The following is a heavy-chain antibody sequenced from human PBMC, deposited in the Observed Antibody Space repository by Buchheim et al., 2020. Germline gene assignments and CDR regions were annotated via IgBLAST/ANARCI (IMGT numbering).Heavy chain of an antibody. CDR2: INPNSGGT. CDR1: GYTFTGYY. V-gene: IGHV1-2*02. Sequence: QVQLVQSGAEVKKPGASVKVSCKASGYTFTGYYMHWVRQAPGQGLEWMGWINPNSGGTNYAQKFQGRVTMTRDTSISTAYMELSRLRSDDTAVYYCAREVWGQNCSSTSCSYYYYGMDVWGQGTT. D-gene: IGHD2-2*01. CDR3: AREVWGQNCSSTSCSYYYYGMDV. J-gene: IGHJ6*02.